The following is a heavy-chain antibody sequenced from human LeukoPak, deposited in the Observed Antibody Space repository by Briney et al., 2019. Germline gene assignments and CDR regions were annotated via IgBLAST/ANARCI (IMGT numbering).Heavy chain of an antibody. V-gene: IGHV3-23*01. CDR1: GFTFSTYR. Sequence: GGSLRLSCEASGFTFSTYRMNWVRQVPGKGLEWVATISADESRTYYADSAKGRFTVSRDNSKNALYLEMSSLRAEDTAVYFCAKKRAMMGTHFDYWGQGTLVTVSS. J-gene: IGHJ4*02. D-gene: IGHD3-22*01. CDR2: ISADESRT. CDR3: AKKRAMMGTHFDY.